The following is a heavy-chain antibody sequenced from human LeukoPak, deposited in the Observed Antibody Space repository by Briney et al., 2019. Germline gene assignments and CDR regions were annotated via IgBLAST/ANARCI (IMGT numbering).Heavy chain of an antibody. CDR1: GYTFTSYG. CDR3: ARGKGVATKERHNWFDP. V-gene: IGHV1-18*01. CDR2: ISAYNGNT. D-gene: IGHD5-24*01. J-gene: IGHJ5*02. Sequence: ASVKVSCKASGYTFTSYGISWVRQAPGQGLEWMGWISAYNGNTNYAQKLQGRVTMTTDTSTSTAYMELRSLRSDDTAVYYCARGKGVATKERHNWFDPWGQGTLVTVSS.